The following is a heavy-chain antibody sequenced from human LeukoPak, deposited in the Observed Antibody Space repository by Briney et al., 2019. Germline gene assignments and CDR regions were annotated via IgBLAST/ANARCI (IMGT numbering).Heavy chain of an antibody. CDR3: ARERGVSPWTLFDY. J-gene: IGHJ4*02. V-gene: IGHV1-69*13. CDR1: GGTFSSYA. CDR2: IIPIFGTA. D-gene: IGHD3/OR15-3a*01. Sequence: SVKVSCKASGGTFSSYAISWARQAPGQGLEWMGGIIPIFGTANYAQKFQGRVTITADESTSTAYMELSSLRSEDTAVYYCARERGVSPWTLFDYWGQGTLVTVSS.